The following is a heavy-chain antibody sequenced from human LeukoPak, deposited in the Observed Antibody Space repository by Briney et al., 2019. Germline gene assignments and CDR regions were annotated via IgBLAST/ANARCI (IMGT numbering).Heavy chain of an antibody. J-gene: IGHJ5*02. CDR3: ARDSIAVRPGWFDP. CDR2: ISAYNGNT. CDR1: GYTFTTYG. D-gene: IGHD6-6*01. Sequence: ASVKVSCKASGYTFTTYGISWVRQAPGQGLEWMGWISAYNGNTNYAQKVQGRVTMTTYTSTSTAYMELRSLTSDDTAVYYCARDSIAVRPGWFDPWGQGTLVTVSS. V-gene: IGHV1-18*01.